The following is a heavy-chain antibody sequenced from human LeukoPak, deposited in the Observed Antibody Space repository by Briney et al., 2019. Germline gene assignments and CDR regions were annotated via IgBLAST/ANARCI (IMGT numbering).Heavy chain of an antibody. Sequence: GGSLRLSCAASGFTFRGACISSVREPPGKGREWVSLIGPVGDSPFYADSVKGRFTISRDNSKNTPSLQRNSLRVEDTAIYCCAEDIQLATWGLGTMVTVSS. J-gene: IGHJ3*01. CDR2: IGPVGDSP. CDR3: AEDIQLAT. V-gene: IGHV3-23*01. CDR1: GFTFRGAC. D-gene: IGHD5-24*01.